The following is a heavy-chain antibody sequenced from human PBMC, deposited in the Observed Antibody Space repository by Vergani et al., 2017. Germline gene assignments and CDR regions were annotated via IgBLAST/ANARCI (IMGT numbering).Heavy chain of an antibody. Sequence: EVQLLESGGGLVQPGGSLRLSCAASGFTFSSYAMSWVRQAPGKGLGWVSAISGSGGSTYYADSVKGRFTISRDNSKNTLYLQMNSLRAEDTAVYYCAKDKLLWFGELSHYFDYWGQGTLVTVSS. D-gene: IGHD3-10*01. CDR2: ISGSGGST. CDR1: GFTFSSYA. J-gene: IGHJ4*02. CDR3: AKDKLLWFGELSHYFDY. V-gene: IGHV3-23*01.